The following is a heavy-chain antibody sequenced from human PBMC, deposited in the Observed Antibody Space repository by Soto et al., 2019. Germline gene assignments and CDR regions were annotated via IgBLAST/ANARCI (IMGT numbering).Heavy chain of an antibody. V-gene: IGHV3-43*01. Sequence: EVQLVESGGVVVQPGGSLRLSCAASGFTFDDYTMHWVRQAPGKGLEWVSLISWDGGSTYYADSVKGRFTISRDNSKNSLYLQMNSLGTEDTALYYCAQGRSSSRWTFLDYWGQGTLVTVSS. D-gene: IGHD6-13*01. J-gene: IGHJ4*02. CDR3: AQGRSSSRWTFLDY. CDR1: GFTFDDYT. CDR2: ISWDGGST.